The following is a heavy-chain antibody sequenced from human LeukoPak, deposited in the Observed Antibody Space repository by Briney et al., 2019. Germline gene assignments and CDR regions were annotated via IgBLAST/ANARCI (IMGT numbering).Heavy chain of an antibody. CDR2: IYPGDSDT. CDR1: GYSFTSYW. CDR3: ARQGESAGIEYSSPWIDY. V-gene: IGHV5-51*01. D-gene: IGHD6-6*01. Sequence: PGESLKISCKGSGYSFTSYWIGWVRQMPGKGLEWMGIIYPGDSDTRYSPSFQGQVTISADKSISTAYLQWSSLKASDTAMYYCARQGESAGIEYSSPWIDYWGQGTPVTVSS. J-gene: IGHJ4*02.